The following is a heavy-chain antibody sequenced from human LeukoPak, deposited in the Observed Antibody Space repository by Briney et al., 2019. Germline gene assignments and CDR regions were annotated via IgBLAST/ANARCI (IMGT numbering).Heavy chain of an antibody. V-gene: IGHV4-59*01. CDR3: ARLQYYDILTGYQNWFDP. Sequence: SETLSLTCTVSGGSISSYYWSWIRQPPGKGLEWIGYIYYSGSTNYNPSLKSRVTISVDTSKNQFPLKLSSVTAADTAMYYCARLQYYDILTGYQNWFDPWGQGTLVTASS. D-gene: IGHD3-9*01. J-gene: IGHJ5*02. CDR2: IYYSGST. CDR1: GGSISSYY.